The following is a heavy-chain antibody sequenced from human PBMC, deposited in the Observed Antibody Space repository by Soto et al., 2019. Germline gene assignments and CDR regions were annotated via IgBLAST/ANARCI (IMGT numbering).Heavy chain of an antibody. D-gene: IGHD6-13*01. J-gene: IGHJ4*02. Sequence: GGSLRLCCAASGFTFSDYYMSWIRQAPGKGLEWVSYISSSGSTIYYADSVKGRFTISRDDAKNSLYLQMNSLRAEDTAVYYCRVAEATDDYWGQGTLVTVSS. CDR1: GFTFSDYY. V-gene: IGHV3-11*01. CDR3: RVAEATDDY. CDR2: ISSSGSTI.